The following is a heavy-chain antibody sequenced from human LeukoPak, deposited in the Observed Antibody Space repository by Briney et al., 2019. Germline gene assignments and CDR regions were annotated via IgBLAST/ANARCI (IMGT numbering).Heavy chain of an antibody. Sequence: TGGSLRLSCAASGFTFSSYDMHWVRQATGKGLEWVSAIGTAGDTYYPGSVKGRFTISRENAKNSLYLQMNSLRAGDTAVYYYARGLTHWEATQDAFDVWGQGTMVTVSS. D-gene: IGHD1-26*01. V-gene: IGHV3-13*01. CDR3: ARGLTHWEATQDAFDV. CDR1: GFTFSSYD. J-gene: IGHJ3*01. CDR2: IGTAGDT.